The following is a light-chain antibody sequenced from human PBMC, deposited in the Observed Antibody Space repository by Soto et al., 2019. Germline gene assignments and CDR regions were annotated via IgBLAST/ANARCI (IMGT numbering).Light chain of an antibody. J-gene: IGKJ1*01. CDR2: AAS. V-gene: IGKV1-27*01. Sequence: DIQMTQSPSSLSASVGDRVTITCRASQGVINNLAWYQQKPGKVPKLLIYAASTLQSGVPSRFRGSGSGTDFTLTISSLQPEDVATYYCQKYNRAPQTFGPGTKVEIK. CDR1: QGVINN. CDR3: QKYNRAPQT.